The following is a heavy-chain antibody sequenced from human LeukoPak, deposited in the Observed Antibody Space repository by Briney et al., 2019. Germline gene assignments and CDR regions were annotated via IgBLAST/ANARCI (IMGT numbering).Heavy chain of an antibody. CDR2: IQYDGSKT. V-gene: IGHV3-33*05. D-gene: IGHD2-2*01. CDR1: GFTFSSYG. Sequence: GGSLRLSCAASGFTFSSYGMHWVRQAPGKGLEWITAIQYDGSKTYYADSVKGRFTISRDQSKNTLDLQMSSLRAEGTAMYYCARDSCSSPSCFALWGQGTLVTVSS. CDR3: ARDSCSSPSCFAL. J-gene: IGHJ4*02.